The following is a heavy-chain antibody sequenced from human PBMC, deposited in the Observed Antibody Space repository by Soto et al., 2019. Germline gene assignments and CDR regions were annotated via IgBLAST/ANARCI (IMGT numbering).Heavy chain of an antibody. CDR3: ATLPPRGVRGATYYFDY. Sequence: GGSLRLSCAASGFTFSSYEMNWVRQAPGKGLEWVSYISSSGSTIYYADSVKGRFTISRDNAKNSLYLQMNSLRAEDTAVYYCATLPPRGVRGATYYFDYWGQGTLVTVSS. CDR2: ISSSGSTI. CDR1: GFTFSSYE. D-gene: IGHD3-10*01. J-gene: IGHJ4*02. V-gene: IGHV3-48*03.